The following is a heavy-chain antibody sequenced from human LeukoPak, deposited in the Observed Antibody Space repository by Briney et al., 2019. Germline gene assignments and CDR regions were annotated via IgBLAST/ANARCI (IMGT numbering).Heavy chain of an antibody. V-gene: IGHV3-15*05. Sequence: GGSLRLSCVVSGYSVNDAWMSWVRQAPGKGPEWVGRIKSKGDGGTTDYAASVKGRFSISRDDAENTLYLQMNSLKIEDTAVYYCTGPPDWGQGTLVTVSS. CDR1: GYSVNDAW. CDR3: TGPPD. CDR2: IKSKGDGGTT. J-gene: IGHJ4*02.